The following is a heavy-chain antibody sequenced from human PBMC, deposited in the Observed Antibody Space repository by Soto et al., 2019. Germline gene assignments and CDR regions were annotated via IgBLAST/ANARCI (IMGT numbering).Heavy chain of an antibody. CDR1: GGSVSRGSYY. J-gene: IGHJ4*02. Sequence: LSLTCFVSGGSVSRGSYYWTWIRQPPGKGLEWIGYILDSGTTDYNPSLKSRVTMSVDTSKNQFSLNLRSVTAADTAVYYCARQRVLPARYYFDSWGQGVVVTVSS. V-gene: IGHV4-61*01. D-gene: IGHD6-13*01. CDR2: ILDSGTT. CDR3: ARQRVLPARYYFDS.